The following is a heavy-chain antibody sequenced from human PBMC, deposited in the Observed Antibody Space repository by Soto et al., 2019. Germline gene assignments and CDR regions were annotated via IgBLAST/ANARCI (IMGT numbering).Heavy chain of an antibody. CDR1: GYTFTSYY. D-gene: IGHD3-22*01. J-gene: IGHJ3*02. CDR3: ARVSYYYYDSSGPNSLALDI. V-gene: IGHV1-46*01. CDR2: INPSGGST. Sequence: AASVKVSCKASGYTFTSYYMHWVRQAPGQGLEWMGIINPSGGSTSYAQKFQGRVTMTRDTSTSTVYMELSSLRSEDTAVYYCARVSYYYYDSSGPNSLALDIWGLVTMVTVSS.